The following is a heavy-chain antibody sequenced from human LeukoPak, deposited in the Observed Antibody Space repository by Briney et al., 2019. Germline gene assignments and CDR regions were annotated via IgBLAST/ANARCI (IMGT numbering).Heavy chain of an antibody. CDR1: GYTFTRYY. J-gene: IGHJ4*02. Sequence: ASVKVSCKASGYTFTRYYMHWVRQAPGQGLEWMGIINPSGGSTSYAQNFQGRVNMTQDTSTSTVYIEVSSLRSEDTAVYYCATLRPADIDYWGQGTLVSVSS. CDR3: ATLRPADIDY. V-gene: IGHV1-46*01. D-gene: IGHD5-12*01. CDR2: INPSGGST.